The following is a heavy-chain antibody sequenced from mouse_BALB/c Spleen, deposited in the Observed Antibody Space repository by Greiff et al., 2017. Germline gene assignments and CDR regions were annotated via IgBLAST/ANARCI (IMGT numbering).Heavy chain of an antibody. D-gene: IGHD2-12*01. J-gene: IGHJ4*01. CDR2: ISYSGST. CDR3: ASDLLLRRDYAMDY. V-gene: IGHV3-8*02. Sequence: EVNLVESGPSLVKPSQTLSLTCSVTGDSITSGYWNWIRKFPGNKLEYMGYISYSGSTYYNPSLKSRISITRDTSKNQYYLQLNSVTTEDTATYYCASDLLLRRDYAMDYWGQGTSVTVSS. CDR1: GDSITSGY.